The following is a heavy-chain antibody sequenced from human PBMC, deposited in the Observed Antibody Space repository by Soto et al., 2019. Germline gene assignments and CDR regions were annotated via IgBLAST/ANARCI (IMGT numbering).Heavy chain of an antibody. CDR1: GGTFSNYA. V-gene: IGHV1-69*13. Sequence: GASGKVSCKASGGTFSNYAISWVRQAPGQGPEWMGGIIPIFGTTNYAQKFQGRISITADGSTGTAYMELSSLRSEDTALYYCAKEREPLPGEFDSNGYYDYWGQGTLVTAPQ. CDR3: AKEREPLPGEFDSNGYYDY. D-gene: IGHD3-22*01. CDR2: IIPIFGTT. J-gene: IGHJ4*02.